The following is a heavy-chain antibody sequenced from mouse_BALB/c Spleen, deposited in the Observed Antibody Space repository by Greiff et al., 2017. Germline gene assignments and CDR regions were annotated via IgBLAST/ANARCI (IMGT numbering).Heavy chain of an antibody. J-gene: IGHJ4*01. CDR3: ARSFAMDY. Sequence: VQLQQSGAELAKPGASVKMSCKASGYTFTSYWMHWVKQRPGQGLEWIGYINPITGYTEYNQKFKDKATLTADKSSSTAYMQLSSLTSEDSAVYYCARSFAMDYWGQGTSVTVSS. V-gene: IGHV1-7*01. CDR1: GYTFTSYW. CDR2: INPITGYT.